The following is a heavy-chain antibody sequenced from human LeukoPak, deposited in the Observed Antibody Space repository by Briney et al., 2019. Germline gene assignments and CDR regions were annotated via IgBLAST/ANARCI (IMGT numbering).Heavy chain of an antibody. CDR2: ISGSGGST. CDR3: AKAASGSPYVAAQPSLD. J-gene: IGHJ4*02. CDR1: GFTFSDYY. Sequence: PGGSLRLSCAASGFTFSDYYMSWIRQAPGKGLEWVSAISGSGGSTYYADSVKGRFTISRDNSKNTLYLQMNSLRAEDTAVYYCAKAASGSPYVAAQPSLDWGQGTLVTVSS. D-gene: IGHD6-6*01. V-gene: IGHV3-23*01.